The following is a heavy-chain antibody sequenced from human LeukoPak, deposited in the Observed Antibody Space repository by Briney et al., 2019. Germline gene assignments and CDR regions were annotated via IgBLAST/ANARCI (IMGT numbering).Heavy chain of an antibody. D-gene: IGHD2-15*01. J-gene: IGHJ4*01. CDR3: ARPKPPHCDGGSCFPFDC. V-gene: IGHV3-7*03. CDR2: IKQDGNEK. Sequence: PGGSLRLSCAASGFSFSTSSMSWVRQAPGKGLEWVANIKQDGNEKYYVDSVKGRFTISRDNAKNSLYLQMNSLRADDTAVYYCARPKPPHCDGGSCFPFDCWGHGTLVTVSS. CDR1: GFSFSTSS.